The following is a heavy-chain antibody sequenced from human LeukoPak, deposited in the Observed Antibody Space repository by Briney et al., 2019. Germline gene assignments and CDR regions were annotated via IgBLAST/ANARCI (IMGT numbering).Heavy chain of an antibody. Sequence: ASVKVSFKASGYTFSNYGISWVRPAPGQGLEWVGWISAHTGKTNYAQKVQGRVTMTTGTSTSTAYMDLRSLRPDDTAVYYCAREKYTYGRAFYFEYWGQGTLVSVSS. V-gene: IGHV1-18*01. CDR1: GYTFSNYG. D-gene: IGHD5-18*01. J-gene: IGHJ4*02. CDR3: AREKYTYGRAFYFEY. CDR2: ISAHTGKT.